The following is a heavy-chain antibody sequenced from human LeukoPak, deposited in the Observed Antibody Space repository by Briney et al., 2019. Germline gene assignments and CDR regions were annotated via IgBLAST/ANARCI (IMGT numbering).Heavy chain of an antibody. Sequence: PGGSLRLSCAVSGFTFSSYAMNWVRQAPGKGLEWVAGISDGGGSRNYADPVKGRSTISRDNPKNTLYLQMNSLRAEDTAVYFCAKRGVVIRAVIIVGFHKEAYYFDYWGQGALVTVSS. CDR3: AKRGVVIRAVIIVGFHKEAYYFDY. V-gene: IGHV3-23*01. J-gene: IGHJ4*02. CDR1: GFTFSSYA. CDR2: ISDGGGSR. D-gene: IGHD3-10*01.